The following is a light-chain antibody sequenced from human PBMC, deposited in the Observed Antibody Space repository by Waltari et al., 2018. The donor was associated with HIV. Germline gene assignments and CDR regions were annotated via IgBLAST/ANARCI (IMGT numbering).Light chain of an antibody. CDR1: QNVNRNF. J-gene: IGKJ3*01. Sequence: VLTQSPATLSLSPGERATLSCRASQNVNRNFLVWYQQRPGQAPRVLIYGASNRATGIPGRFSGSGSGTDFTLIISSLEPEDFAVYYWQQFDSSPLIGPGTRVESK. V-gene: IGKV3-20*01. CDR3: QQFDSSPL. CDR2: GAS.